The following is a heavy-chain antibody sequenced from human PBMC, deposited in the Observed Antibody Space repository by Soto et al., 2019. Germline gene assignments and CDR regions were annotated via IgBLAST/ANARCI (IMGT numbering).Heavy chain of an antibody. Sequence: QVQLVQSGAAVKKPGSSVKVSCKASGGTFSSYAISWVRQAPGQGLEWMGGIIPIFGTANYAQKFQGRVTITADESTSTAYMELSSLRSEDTAVYYCARTSIVGATDYYYGMDVWGQGTTVTVSS. CDR3: ARTSIVGATDYYYGMDV. D-gene: IGHD1-26*01. CDR2: IIPIFGTA. J-gene: IGHJ6*02. CDR1: GGTFSSYA. V-gene: IGHV1-69*12.